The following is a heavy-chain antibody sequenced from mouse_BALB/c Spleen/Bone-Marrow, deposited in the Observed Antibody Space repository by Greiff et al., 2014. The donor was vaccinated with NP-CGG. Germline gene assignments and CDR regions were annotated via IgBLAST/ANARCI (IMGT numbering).Heavy chain of an antibody. CDR1: GFNIKDTY. D-gene: IGHD1-1*01. Sequence: EVKVEQSGAELVKPGASVKLSCTASGFNIKDTYMHWVKQRPEQGLEWIGRIDPANGNTKYDPKFQGKATITADTSSNTAYLQHSSMTSDDTAVFYCSSYYYGSSSFAYWGQGTLVTVSS. V-gene: IGHV14-3*02. CDR2: IDPANGNT. J-gene: IGHJ3*01. CDR3: SSYYYGSSSFAY.